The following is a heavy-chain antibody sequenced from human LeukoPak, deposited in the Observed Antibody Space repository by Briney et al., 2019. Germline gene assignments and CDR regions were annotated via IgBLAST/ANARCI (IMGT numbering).Heavy chain of an antibody. CDR2: ISYSGST. D-gene: IGHD7-27*01. CDR1: GVSIVRHY. CDR3: ARDGEGDEGWDY. V-gene: IGHV4-59*11. Sequence: SETLSLTCTVSGVSIVRHYWIWIRQPPGKGLEWIGHISYSGSTNYNPSLKSRVTLSVDTSKNQVSLRLSSVTAADTAVYYCARDGEGDEGWDYWGQGTLVTVSS. J-gene: IGHJ4*02.